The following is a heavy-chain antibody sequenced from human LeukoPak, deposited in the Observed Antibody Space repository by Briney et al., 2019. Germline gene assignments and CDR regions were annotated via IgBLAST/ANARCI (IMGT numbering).Heavy chain of an antibody. CDR2: INHSGST. V-gene: IGHV4-34*01. CDR1: GGSFSGYY. J-gene: IGHJ4*02. Sequence: SENLSLTCAVYGGSFSGYYWSWIRQPPGKGLEWIGEINHSGSTNYNPSLKSRVTISVDTSKNQFSLKLSSVTAADTAVYYCASPWAAGYWGQGTLVTVSS. D-gene: IGHD6-13*01. CDR3: ASPWAAGY.